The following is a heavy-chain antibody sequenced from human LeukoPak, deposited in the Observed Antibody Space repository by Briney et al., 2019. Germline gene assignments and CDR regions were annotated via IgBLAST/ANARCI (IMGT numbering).Heavy chain of an antibody. CDR2: ITSTSSPT. CDR3: AREGGGFCSGFSCPGADY. V-gene: IGHV3-48*01. Sequence: GGSLRLSCAASGFKFSSFSMNWVRQAPGKGLEWISYITSTSSPTYYADSVKGLFTISRDNSNNSLYLDMIGLRGEDSAVFYCAREGGGFCSGFSCPGADYWGLGTLVIVSS. J-gene: IGHJ4*02. CDR1: GFKFSSFS. D-gene: IGHD2-15*01.